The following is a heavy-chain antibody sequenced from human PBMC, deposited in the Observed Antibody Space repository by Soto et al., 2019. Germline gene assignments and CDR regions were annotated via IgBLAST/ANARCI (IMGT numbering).Heavy chain of an antibody. J-gene: IGHJ4*02. CDR2: IWYDGSNK. CDR3: ARDIRGIAVAGSIDY. Sequence: GGSLRLSCAASGFTFSSYGMHWVRQAPGKGLEWVAVIWYDGSNKYYADSVKGRFTISRDNSKNTLYLQMNSLRAEDTAVYYCARDIRGIAVAGSIDYWGQGTLVTVSS. D-gene: IGHD6-19*01. CDR1: GFTFSSYG. V-gene: IGHV3-33*01.